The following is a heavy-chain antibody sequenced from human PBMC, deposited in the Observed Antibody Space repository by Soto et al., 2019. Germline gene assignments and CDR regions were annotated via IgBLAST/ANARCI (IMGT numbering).Heavy chain of an antibody. D-gene: IGHD6-19*01. CDR2: ISAYNGNT. CDR3: ARDDIPYALGIAVAGYDY. Sequence: QVQLVQSGAEVKKPGASVKVSCKASGYTFTSYGISWVRQAPGQGLEWMGWISAYNGNTNYAQKLQGRVTMTTDRTRSRAYMELGSLSSDDTAVYYCARDDIPYALGIAVAGYDYWGQGTLVTVSS. J-gene: IGHJ4*02. V-gene: IGHV1-18*01. CDR1: GYTFTSYG.